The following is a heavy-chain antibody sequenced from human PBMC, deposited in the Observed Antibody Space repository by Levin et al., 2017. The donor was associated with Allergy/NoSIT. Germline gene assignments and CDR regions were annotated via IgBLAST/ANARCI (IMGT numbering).Heavy chain of an antibody. CDR2: ISSSSSYI. V-gene: IGHV3-21*01. CDR1: GFTFSSYS. Sequence: GESLKISCAASGFTFSSYSMNWVRQAPGKGLEWVSSISSSSSYIYYADSVKGRFTISRDNAKNSLYLQMNSLRAEDTAVYYCAREHSGSSPDEGLGFDYWGQGTLVTVSS. J-gene: IGHJ4*02. D-gene: IGHD1-26*01. CDR3: AREHSGSSPDEGLGFDY.